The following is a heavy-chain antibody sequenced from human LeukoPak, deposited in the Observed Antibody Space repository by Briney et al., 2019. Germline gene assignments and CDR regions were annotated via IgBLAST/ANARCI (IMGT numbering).Heavy chain of an antibody. CDR3: VCQAAGTDFYFDY. J-gene: IGHJ4*02. D-gene: IGHD6-13*01. V-gene: IGHV3-43D*04. Sequence: GGSLRLSCAASGFTFSSYSMNWVRQAPGKGLEWVSLISWDGGSTYYADSVKGRFTISRDNSKNSLYLQMNSLRAEDTALYYCVCQAAGTDFYFDYWGQGTLVTVSS. CDR2: ISWDGGST. CDR1: GFTFSSYS.